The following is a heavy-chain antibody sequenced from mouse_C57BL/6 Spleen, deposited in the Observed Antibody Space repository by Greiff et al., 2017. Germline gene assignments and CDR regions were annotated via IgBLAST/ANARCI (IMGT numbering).Heavy chain of an antibody. CDR3: LRDYYGSSYWYFDV. CDR1: GFTFNTYA. Sequence: EVQLVESGGGLVQPKGSLKLSCAASGFTFNTYAMHWVRQAPGKGLEWVARIRSKSSNYATYYADSVKDRITISRDDSQSLLYMQMNNLKTEETAMCYFLRDYYGSSYWYFDVWGTGTTVTVSS. D-gene: IGHD1-1*01. CDR2: IRSKSSNYAT. J-gene: IGHJ1*03. V-gene: IGHV10-3*01.